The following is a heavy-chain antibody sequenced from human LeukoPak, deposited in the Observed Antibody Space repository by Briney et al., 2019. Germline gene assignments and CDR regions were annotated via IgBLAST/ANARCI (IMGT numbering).Heavy chain of an antibody. V-gene: IGHV4-59*01. D-gene: IGHD3-10*01. CDR3: ARYGSGTYYTFDP. CDR2: IYYSGST. J-gene: IGHJ5*02. Sequence: SETLSLTCTVSGGSISSYYWSWIRQPPGKGLEWIGYIYYSGSTNYNSSLKSRVTISIDTSKNQFSLKLSSVTAADTAFYYCARYGSGTYYTFDPWGQGTLVTVSS. CDR1: GGSISSYY.